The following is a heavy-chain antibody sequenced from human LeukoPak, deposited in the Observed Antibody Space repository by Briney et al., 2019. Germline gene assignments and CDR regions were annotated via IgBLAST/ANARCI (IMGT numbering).Heavy chain of an antibody. Sequence: PGGSLRLSCAASGFTFSSYAMHWVRQAPGKGLEWVAVISYDGSNKYYADSVKGRFTISRDNSKNTLYLQMNSLRAEDTAVYYCARARLTLAREVIIKADYWGQGILVTVSS. CDR1: GFTFSSYA. D-gene: IGHD3-10*01. CDR2: ISYDGSNK. J-gene: IGHJ4*02. CDR3: ARARLTLAREVIIKADY. V-gene: IGHV3-30*04.